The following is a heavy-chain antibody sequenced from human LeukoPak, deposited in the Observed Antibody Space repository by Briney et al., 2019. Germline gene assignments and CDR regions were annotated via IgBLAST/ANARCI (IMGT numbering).Heavy chain of an antibody. D-gene: IGHD1-14*01. V-gene: IGHV3-53*01. CDR1: GFSVSTNY. CDR2: LYSGDST. CDR3: ARAGDHYHWYLDV. J-gene: IGHJ2*01. Sequence: GGSLRLSCAASGFSVSTNYMNWVRKAPGKGLEWVSILYSGDSTYYADSVKGRFIVSRDNSKNTLYLQMNALRVEDTVVYYCARAGDHYHWYLDVWGRGTLVTVSS.